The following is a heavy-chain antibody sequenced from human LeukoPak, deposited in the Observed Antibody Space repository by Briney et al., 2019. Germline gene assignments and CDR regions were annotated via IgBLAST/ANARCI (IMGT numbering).Heavy chain of an antibody. CDR3: VRGGSGNFF. J-gene: IGHJ4*02. CDR1: GFTFSSYW. Sequence: GGSLRLSCAASGFTFSSYWMHWVRQAPGKGLVWVSYIDTYGSDTNYADSVKGRFTISRDNAKNTLYPQMNSLRAVDTAVYYCVRGGSGNFFWGQGTQVTVSS. V-gene: IGHV3-74*01. D-gene: IGHD3-22*01. CDR2: IDTYGSDT.